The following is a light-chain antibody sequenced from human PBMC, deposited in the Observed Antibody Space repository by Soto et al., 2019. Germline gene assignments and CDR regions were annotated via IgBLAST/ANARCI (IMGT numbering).Light chain of an antibody. Sequence: QSALTQPPSVSGAPGQRVTISCTGSNSNIGAGYDVHWYQQLPGSAPKLLIYSNTNRPSGVPDRFSGSKSGTSASLAITGLQAEDEADYYCQSYDTSLSGSVFGGGTQLTVL. CDR2: SNT. V-gene: IGLV1-40*01. J-gene: IGLJ3*02. CDR1: NSNIGAGYD. CDR3: QSYDTSLSGSV.